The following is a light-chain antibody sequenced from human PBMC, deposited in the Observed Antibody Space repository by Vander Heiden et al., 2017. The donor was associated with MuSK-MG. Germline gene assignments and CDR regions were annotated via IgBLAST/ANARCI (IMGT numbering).Light chain of an antibody. CDR2: DVS. Sequence: QSALTQPRSVSGSPGQSVTIPCTRATGDIGGFHHVSWFQQHPGIAPKLIIVDVSQRPSGVPARFSGSKSGNTASLTISGLQAEDEASYYCCSYAGGVVFGGGTELAVL. V-gene: IGLV2-11*01. J-gene: IGLJ2*01. CDR3: CSYAGGVV. CDR1: TGDIGGFHH.